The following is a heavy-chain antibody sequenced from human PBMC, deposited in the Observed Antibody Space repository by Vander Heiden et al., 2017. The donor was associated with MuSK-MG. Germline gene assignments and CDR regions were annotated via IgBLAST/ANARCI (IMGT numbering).Heavy chain of an antibody. V-gene: IGHV3-21*01. J-gene: IGHJ4*02. CDR3: ASLDCSGGSCSSG. D-gene: IGHD2-15*01. CDR1: GFTFSSYS. CDR2: ISSSSSYI. Sequence: EVQLVESGGGLVKPGGSLRLSCAASGFTFSSYSMTWVRQAPGKGLGWVSSISSSSSYIYYADSVKGRFTISRDNAKNSLYLQMNSLRAEDTAVHYCASLDCSGGSCSSGWGQGTLVTVSS.